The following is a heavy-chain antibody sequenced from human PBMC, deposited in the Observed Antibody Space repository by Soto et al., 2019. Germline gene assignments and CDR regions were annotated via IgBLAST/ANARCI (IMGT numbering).Heavy chain of an antibody. J-gene: IGHJ2*01. CDR1: GGSISSGGYS. Sequence: QLQLQESGSGLVKPSQTLSLTCAVSGGSISSGGYSWSWIRQPPGKGLEWIGYIYHSGSTYYNPPLKSRSPISEDRPKNHFSLKLSSGPPGNTAVYYCTRDPGLGGRGTRFTVPS. V-gene: IGHV4-30-2*01. CDR2: IYHSGST. CDR3: TRDPGL.